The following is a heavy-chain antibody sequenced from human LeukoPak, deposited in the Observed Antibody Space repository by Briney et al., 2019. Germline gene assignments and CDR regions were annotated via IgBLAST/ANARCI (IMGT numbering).Heavy chain of an antibody. CDR2: ISAYNGNT. Sequence: GASVKVSCKASGYTFTSYGISWVRQAPGQGLEWMGWISAYNGNTNYAQKLQGRVTMTTDTSTSTAYMELRSLRSDDTAVYYCASDVTDIVVVPAAIHLPFYYWGQGTLVTVSS. J-gene: IGHJ4*02. V-gene: IGHV1-18*04. CDR1: GYTFTSYG. D-gene: IGHD2-2*01. CDR3: ASDVTDIVVVPAAIHLPFYY.